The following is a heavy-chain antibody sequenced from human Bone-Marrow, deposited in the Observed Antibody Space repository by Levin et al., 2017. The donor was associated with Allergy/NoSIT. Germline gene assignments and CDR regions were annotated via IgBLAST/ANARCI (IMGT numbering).Heavy chain of an antibody. CDR3: ATDSCSGGSCSQGDFDY. J-gene: IGHJ4*02. D-gene: IGHD2-15*01. V-gene: IGHV1-24*01. Sequence: ASVKVSCKVSGYTLTELSMHWVRQAPGKGLEWMGGFDPEDGETIYAQKFQGRVTMTEDTSTDTAYMELSSLRSEDTAVYYCATDSCSGGSCSQGDFDYWGQGTLVTVSS. CDR2: FDPEDGET. CDR1: GYTLTELS.